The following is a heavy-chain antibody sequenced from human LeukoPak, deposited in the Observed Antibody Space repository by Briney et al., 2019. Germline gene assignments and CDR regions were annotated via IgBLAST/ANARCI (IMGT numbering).Heavy chain of an antibody. D-gene: IGHD6-19*01. CDR1: GYSFTSYW. V-gene: IGHV5-51*01. CDR3: ARLPVSGWYWYFDL. Sequence: SGESLKISCKGSGYSFTSYWIGWVRQMPGKGLEWMGIIYPGDSDTRYSPSFQGQVTISADESTSTAYLQWSSLKASDTAMYYCARLPVSGWYWYFDLWGRGTLVTVSS. CDR2: IYPGDSDT. J-gene: IGHJ2*01.